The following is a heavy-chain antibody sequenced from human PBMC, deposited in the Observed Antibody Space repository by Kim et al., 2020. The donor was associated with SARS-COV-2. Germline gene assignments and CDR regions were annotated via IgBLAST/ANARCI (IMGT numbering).Heavy chain of an antibody. J-gene: IGHJ4*02. CDR2: IYYSGST. CDR3: ARHYKFRDDSSGYYAPGIGY. Sequence: SETLSLTCTVPGGSISSSSYYWGWIRQPPGKGLEWIGSIYYSGSTYYNPTLKSRVTISVDTSKNQFSLKLSSVTAADTAVYYCARHYKFRDDSSGYYAPGIGYWDKGTLVTVSS. CDR1: GGSISSSSYY. V-gene: IGHV4-39*01. D-gene: IGHD3-22*01.